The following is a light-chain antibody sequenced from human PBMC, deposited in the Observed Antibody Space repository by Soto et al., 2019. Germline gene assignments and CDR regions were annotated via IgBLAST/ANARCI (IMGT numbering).Light chain of an antibody. Sequence: DIVMTQSPVTLSVSPGEGATLSCKTSHSVGTDLAWYQQKPGQAPRLLVHVASTRAAGVPDTFSGSGSGTDFTLTISSLQSEDFAIYYCLQYDSWPLTFGGGTKVEIK. J-gene: IGKJ4*01. CDR2: VAS. V-gene: IGKV3D-15*01. CDR3: LQYDSWPLT. CDR1: HSVGTD.